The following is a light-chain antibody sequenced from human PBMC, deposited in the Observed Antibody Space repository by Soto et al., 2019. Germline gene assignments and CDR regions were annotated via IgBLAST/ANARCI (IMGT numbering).Light chain of an antibody. CDR2: EGS. CDR3: NSYTSDSTWV. Sequence: QSVLTQPASVSGSPGQSITISCTGTSSDVGSYNLVSWYQQHPGKAPKLMIYEGSKRPSGVSNRFSGSKSGNTASLSISGLQAEDEADYYCNSYTSDSTWVFGGGTKLTVL. V-gene: IGLV2-14*02. CDR1: SSDVGSYNL. J-gene: IGLJ3*02.